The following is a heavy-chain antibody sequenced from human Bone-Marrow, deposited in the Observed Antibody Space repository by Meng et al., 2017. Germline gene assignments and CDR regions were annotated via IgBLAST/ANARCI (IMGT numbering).Heavy chain of an antibody. V-gene: IGHV1-18*04. CDR3: APLDNWNYRGSSDY. J-gene: IGHJ4*02. Sequence: RLVQSGAEVKKPGASVKVSYKASGYSFTTYGISWVRQAPGQGLEWMGWISGYNGNTKYAQKLQGRVTITADTSTGTAYMELSSLRSEDTAVYYCAPLDNWNYRGSSDYWGQGTLVTVSS. CDR2: ISGYNGNT. CDR1: GYSFTTYG. D-gene: IGHD1-7*01.